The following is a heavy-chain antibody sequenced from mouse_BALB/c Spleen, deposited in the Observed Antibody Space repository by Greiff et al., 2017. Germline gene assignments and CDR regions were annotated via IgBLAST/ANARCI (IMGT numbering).Heavy chain of an antibody. Sequence: QVQLKESGAELARPGASVKLSCKASGYTFTSYWMQWVKQRPGQGLEWIGAIYPGDGDTRYTQKFKGKATLTADKSSSTAYMQLSSLASEDSAVYYCARGYGYDREGYFDYWGQGTTLTVSS. J-gene: IGHJ2*01. V-gene: IGHV1-87*01. CDR2: IYPGDGDT. CDR1: GYTFTSYW. CDR3: ARGYGYDREGYFDY. D-gene: IGHD2-2*01.